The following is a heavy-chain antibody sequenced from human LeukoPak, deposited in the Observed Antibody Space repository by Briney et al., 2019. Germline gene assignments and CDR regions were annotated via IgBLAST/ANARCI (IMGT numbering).Heavy chain of an antibody. Sequence: GGSLRLSCAASGFIFSNYGMHWVRQVPGKGLEWVGIIWNDGSRKDYGDSVKGRFTISRDNSKNTLYLQMNTLRVEDTALYYCAKGGIEVGHPAGLYFFDSWGQGTLVTVSS. V-gene: IGHV3-33*06. CDR1: GFIFSNYG. D-gene: IGHD6-19*01. CDR2: IWNDGSRK. J-gene: IGHJ4*02. CDR3: AKGGIEVGHPAGLYFFDS.